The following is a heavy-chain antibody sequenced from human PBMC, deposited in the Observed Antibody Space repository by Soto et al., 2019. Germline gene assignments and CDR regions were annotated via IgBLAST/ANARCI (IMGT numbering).Heavy chain of an antibody. D-gene: IGHD6-13*01. J-gene: IGHJ5*02. V-gene: IGHV4-59*01. CDR2: IYYSGST. CDR1: GGSISSYY. CDR3: ATLIAAADWGWFDP. Sequence: STPLSLTCTFSGGSISSYYWSWIRQRPGKGLEWIGYIYYSGSTNYNPSLKSRVTISVDTSKNQFSLKLSSVTAADTAVYYCATLIAAADWGWFDPWGQGTLVTVSS.